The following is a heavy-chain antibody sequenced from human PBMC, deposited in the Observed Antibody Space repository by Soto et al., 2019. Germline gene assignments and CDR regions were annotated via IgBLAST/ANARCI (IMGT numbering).Heavy chain of an antibody. J-gene: IGHJ5*02. D-gene: IGHD2-2*01. Sequence: QVQLVQSGAVVKKPGSSVKVSCKASGGTFSSYAISWVRQAPGQGLEWMGGIIPIFGTANYAQKFQGRVTITADESTSTAYMELSSLRSEDTAVYYCAGYCSSTSCYRGWFDPWGQGTLVTVSS. CDR1: GGTFSSYA. V-gene: IGHV1-69*01. CDR2: IIPIFGTA. CDR3: AGYCSSTSCYRGWFDP.